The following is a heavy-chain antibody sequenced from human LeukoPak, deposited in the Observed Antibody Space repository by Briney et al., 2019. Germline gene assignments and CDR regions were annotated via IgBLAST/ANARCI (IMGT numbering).Heavy chain of an antibody. D-gene: IGHD3-16*01. CDR2: INPTGGST. J-gene: IGHJ4*02. Sequence: ASVKVSCKASGYIFTSYYMHWVRQAPGEGLEWMGIINPTGGSTSYAQKFQGRVTMTRDTSTSTVYMELSRLRSDDTAVYYCARVRYRLAETYIDYWGQGTLVTVSS. CDR3: ARVRYRLAETYIDY. V-gene: IGHV1-46*01. CDR1: GYIFTSYY.